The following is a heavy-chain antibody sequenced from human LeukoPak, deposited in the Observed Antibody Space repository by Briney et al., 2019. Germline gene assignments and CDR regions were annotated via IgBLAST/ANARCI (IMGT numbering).Heavy chain of an antibody. D-gene: IGHD3-10*01. J-gene: IGHJ4*02. CDR2: IQYDGSNE. V-gene: IGHV3-30*02. CDR3: ARDLGYGSGSYYDY. Sequence: GGSLRLSCAASRFTFSSYGMHWVRQAPGKGLEGVAYIQYDGSNEQYADSVKGRFSISRDSSKNILYLQMNSLRAEDTAVYYCARDLGYGSGSYYDYWGQGTLVTVSS. CDR1: RFTFSSYG.